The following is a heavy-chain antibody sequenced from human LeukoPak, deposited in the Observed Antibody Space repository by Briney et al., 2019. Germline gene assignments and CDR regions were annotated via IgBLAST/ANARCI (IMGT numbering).Heavy chain of an antibody. CDR1: GFTFSSYE. V-gene: IGHV3-48*03. J-gene: IGHJ6*04. CDR2: ISSSGSTI. D-gene: IGHD3-10*02. CDR3: AELGITMIGGV. Sequence: GGSLRLSCAASGFTFSSYEMNWVRQAPGKGLEWVSYISSSGSTIYYADSVKGRFTISRDNAKNSLYLQMDSLRAEDTAVYYCAELGITMIGGVWGKGTTVTVSS.